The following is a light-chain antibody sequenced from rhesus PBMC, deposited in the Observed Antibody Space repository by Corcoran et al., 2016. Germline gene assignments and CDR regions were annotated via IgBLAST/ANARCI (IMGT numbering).Light chain of an antibody. CDR3: QHGYCTPLT. Sequence: DIQMTQSPSSLSASVGDRVTITCRASENINYYLNWYQQTPGKAPKLLIYTASTLQSGVPSRFGGSGSGSEYTFTISSLQPGDGATYYCQHGYCTPLTFGGGTKVEIK. CDR2: TAS. CDR1: ENINYY. V-gene: IGKV1-74*01. J-gene: IGKJ4*01.